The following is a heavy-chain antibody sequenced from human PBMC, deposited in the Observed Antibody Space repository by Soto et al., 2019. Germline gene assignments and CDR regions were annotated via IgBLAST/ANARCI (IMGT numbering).Heavy chain of an antibody. J-gene: IGHJ6*02. D-gene: IGHD3-3*01. CDR2: INHSGST. V-gene: IGHV4-34*01. CDR1: GGSFSGYY. CDR3: ARAEYDFWSGYQTYYYGMDV. Sequence: ETLSLPCAVYGGSFSGYYWSWIRQPPGKGLEWIGEINHSGSTNYNPSLKSRVTISVDTSKNQFSLKLSSVTDADTAVYYCARAEYDFWSGYQTYYYGMDVWGQGTTVTVSS.